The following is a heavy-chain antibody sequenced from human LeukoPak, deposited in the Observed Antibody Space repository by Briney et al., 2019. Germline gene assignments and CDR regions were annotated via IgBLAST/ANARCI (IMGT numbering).Heavy chain of an antibody. CDR2: ISGSGGST. Sequence: GGSLRLPCAASGFTFSSYGMSWVRQAPGKGLEWVSAISGSGGSTYYADSVKGRFTISRDNTKNTLYLQMNSLRAEDTAVYYCAKDFLRYSSSWFDYWGQGTLVTVSS. CDR3: AKDFLRYSSSWFDY. D-gene: IGHD6-13*01. CDR1: GFTFSSYG. J-gene: IGHJ4*02. V-gene: IGHV3-23*01.